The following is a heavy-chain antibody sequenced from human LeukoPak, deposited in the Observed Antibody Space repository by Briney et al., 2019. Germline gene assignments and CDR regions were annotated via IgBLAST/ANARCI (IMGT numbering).Heavy chain of an antibody. V-gene: IGHV3-21*01. CDR3: ARDDYSNYYYYNGMDV. CDR1: GFTFSSYS. J-gene: IGHJ6*02. CDR2: ISGTSNDI. Sequence: GGSLRLSCAASGFTFSSYSMNWVRQAPGKGLEWVSAISGTSNDIYYTDSVKGRFTISRDSAKNSLYLHMNSLRVGDTAVYYCARDDYSNYYYYNGMDVWGQGTTVTVSS. D-gene: IGHD4-11*01.